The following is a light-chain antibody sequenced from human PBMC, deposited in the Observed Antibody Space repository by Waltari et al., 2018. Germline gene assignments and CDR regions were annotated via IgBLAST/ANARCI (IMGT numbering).Light chain of an antibody. V-gene: IGLV3-1*01. J-gene: IGLJ2*01. CDR2: QDS. CDR1: KLGDKY. CDR3: QAWDSSHVV. Sequence: SVSVSPGQTASITCSGDKLGDKYACWYQQKPGQSPVLVIYQDSKRPSGIPERFSGSNSGNTATLTISGTQAMDEADYYCQAWDSSHVVFGGGTKLTVL.